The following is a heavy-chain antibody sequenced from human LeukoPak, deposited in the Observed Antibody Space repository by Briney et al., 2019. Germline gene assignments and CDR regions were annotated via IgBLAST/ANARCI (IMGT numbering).Heavy chain of an antibody. CDR2: MNPNSGNT. Sequence: ASVKVSCKASGCTFSSYDINWVRQATGQGLEWMGWMNPNSGNTGYAQKFQGRVTMTRHTSISTAYMELSSLRSEDTAVYYCARGLCSGGSCYEEDAFDIWGQGTKVTVSS. D-gene: IGHD2-15*01. V-gene: IGHV1-8*01. CDR3: ARGLCSGGSCYEEDAFDI. J-gene: IGHJ3*02. CDR1: GCTFSSYD.